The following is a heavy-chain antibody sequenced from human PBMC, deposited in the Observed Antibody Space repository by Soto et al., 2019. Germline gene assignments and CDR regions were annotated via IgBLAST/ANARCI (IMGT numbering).Heavy chain of an antibody. V-gene: IGHV1-69*01. CDR1: GGSFSSSG. CDR3: ARDSGSYYLLLDY. D-gene: IGHD1-26*01. J-gene: IGHJ4*02. CDR2: IMPIFGTA. Sequence: QVQLVQSGAEVKKPGSSVKVSCKACGGSFSSSGISWMRQAPGQGLEWMGGIMPIFGTANYAQKFQGRVTITADESTSTAYMELSSLRSEDTAVYYCARDSGSYYLLLDYWGQGTLVTVSS.